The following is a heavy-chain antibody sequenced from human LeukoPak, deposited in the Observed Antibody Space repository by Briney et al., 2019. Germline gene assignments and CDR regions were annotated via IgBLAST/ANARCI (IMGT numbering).Heavy chain of an antibody. Sequence: PSETLSLTCTVSGGSLSGYYWSWIRQSPGKGLEWIGYIYYTGITAYNPSLGSRVTISVDRSNNQFSLRLNSVTAADTAVCYCARLHSSRAEEFDPWGQGTLVTVSS. J-gene: IGHJ5*02. CDR3: ARLHSSRAEEFDP. V-gene: IGHV4-59*01. CDR2: IYYTGIT. CDR1: GGSLSGYY.